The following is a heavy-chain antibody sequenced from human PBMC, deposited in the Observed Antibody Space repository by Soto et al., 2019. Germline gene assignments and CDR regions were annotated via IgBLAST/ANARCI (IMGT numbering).Heavy chain of an antibody. D-gene: IGHD3-3*01. Sequence: SETLSLTCAVYGGSFSGYYWSWIRQPPGKGLEWIGEINHSGSTNYNPSLKSRVTISVDTSKNQFSLKLSSVTAADTAVYYCARGFTDDFWSGYSNAGNCFDPWGQGTLVTVSS. CDR1: GGSFSGYY. CDR3: ARGFTDDFWSGYSNAGNCFDP. J-gene: IGHJ5*02. CDR2: INHSGST. V-gene: IGHV4-34*01.